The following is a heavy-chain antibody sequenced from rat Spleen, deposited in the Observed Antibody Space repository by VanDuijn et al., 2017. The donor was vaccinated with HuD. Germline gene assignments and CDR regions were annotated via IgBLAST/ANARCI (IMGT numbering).Heavy chain of an antibody. CDR1: GFTFSNSG. D-gene: IGHD1-11*01. V-gene: IGHV5S13*01. J-gene: IGHJ3*01. Sequence: EVQLVESGGGLVQPGRSLKLSCAASGFTFSNSGMAWVRQAPTKGLEWVASISTDGGNTYYRDSVKGRFTISRDNAKNTQYLQMDSLRSEDTATYYCARRGTTEAPYYFDYWGQGTLVTVSS. CDR2: ISTDGGNT. CDR3: ARRGTTEAPYYFDY.